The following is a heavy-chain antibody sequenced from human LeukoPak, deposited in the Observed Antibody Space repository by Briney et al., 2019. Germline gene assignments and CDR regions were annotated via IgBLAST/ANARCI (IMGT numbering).Heavy chain of an antibody. Sequence: ASVKVSCKVVGHSLYEVSIHWVRQTPGNGLEWMGVFDPEGFKTIYGQNFQGRFTMTDDISTETAYMEMSGLRPEDTAFYYCATAIIIGAGRRHPFDVWGQGTAVSVSS. V-gene: IGHV1-24*01. D-gene: IGHD3-10*01. CDR1: GHSLYEVS. J-gene: IGHJ3*01. CDR3: ATAIIIGAGRRHPFDV. CDR2: FDPEGFKT.